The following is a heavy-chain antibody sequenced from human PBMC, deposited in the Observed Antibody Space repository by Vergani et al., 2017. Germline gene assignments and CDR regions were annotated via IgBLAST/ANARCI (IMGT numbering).Heavy chain of an antibody. V-gene: IGHV4-34*01. CDR2: IDHTGRP. D-gene: IGHD4-11*01. CDR1: GGSFTSYH. J-gene: IGHJ6*03. Sequence: QVQLQQWGGGLLKPSETLSLTCVVNGGSFTSYHWTWIRQSPGAGLEWVGDIDHTGRPDYNPSLKSRLTMSVDESRNQFSLTLNSVTATDTAIYFCARVNTETNGHLYYYYYMDVWGQGTAVTVS. CDR3: ARVNTETNGHLYYYYYMDV.